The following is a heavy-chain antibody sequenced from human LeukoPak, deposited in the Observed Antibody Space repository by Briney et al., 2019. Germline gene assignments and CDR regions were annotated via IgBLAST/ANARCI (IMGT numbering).Heavy chain of an antibody. J-gene: IGHJ5*02. V-gene: IGHV1-2*02. Sequence: ASVKVSCKASGYTFTGYYMHWVRQAPGQGLEWMGWINPNSGGTNYAQKFQGRVTMTRDTSISTAYMELSRLRSDDTAVYYCARFVLLWFGENRPFDPWGQGTLVTVSS. CDR3: ARFVLLWFGENRPFDP. D-gene: IGHD3-10*01. CDR1: GYTFTGYY. CDR2: INPNSGGT.